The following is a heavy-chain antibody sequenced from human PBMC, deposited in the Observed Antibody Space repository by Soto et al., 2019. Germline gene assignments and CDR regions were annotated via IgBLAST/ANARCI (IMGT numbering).Heavy chain of an antibody. Sequence: EVQLVESGGGLVKPGGSLRLSCAASGFTFSSYSMNWVRQAPGKGLEWVSSISSSSSYMYYADSVKGRFTISRDNAKNSLYLQMNSLRAEDTAVYYCAREGGYSYCFWNWGQGTLVTVSS. CDR1: GFTFSSYS. J-gene: IGHJ1*01. CDR2: ISSSSSYM. CDR3: AREGGYSYCFWN. D-gene: IGHD5-18*01. V-gene: IGHV3-21*01.